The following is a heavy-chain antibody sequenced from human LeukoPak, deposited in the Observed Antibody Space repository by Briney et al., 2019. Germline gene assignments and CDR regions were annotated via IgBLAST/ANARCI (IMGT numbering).Heavy chain of an antibody. D-gene: IGHD6-19*01. CDR2: ISGSGGTR. CDR1: GFTFSSYS. V-gene: IGHV3-48*01. CDR3: ARAPYTGGWYRGDNDY. J-gene: IGHJ4*02. Sequence: GGSLRLSCAASGFTFSSYSMNWVRQAPGKGLEWVSYISGSGGTRYYADSVKGRFTISRDNAKNSLYLQMNSLRAEDTAVYYCARAPYTGGWYRGDNDYWGQGALVTVSS.